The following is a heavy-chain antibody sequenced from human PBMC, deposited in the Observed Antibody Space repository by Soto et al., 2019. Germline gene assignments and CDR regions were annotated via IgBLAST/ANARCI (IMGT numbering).Heavy chain of an antibody. J-gene: IGHJ6*02. CDR2: LYTEGTT. CDR3: VRPRPSGENYGMDV. V-gene: IGHV3-53*01. Sequence: EVQLVESGGGLIQPEGSLRLSCVASGLTVSHNYMAWVRQAPEMGLEWVSILYTEGTTYYADSVKGRFTISRDSSKNTLFLQMDSPRAEDTAVYYCVRPRPSGENYGMDVWGQGTTVTVSS. CDR1: GLTVSHNY. D-gene: IGHD3-16*01.